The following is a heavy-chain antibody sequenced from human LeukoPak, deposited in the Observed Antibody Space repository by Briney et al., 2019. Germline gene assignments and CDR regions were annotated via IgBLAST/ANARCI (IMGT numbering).Heavy chain of an antibody. Sequence: GGSLRLFCAASGFTFSSYSMNWVRQAPGKGLEWVSYISSSSSTMYYADSVKGRFTVSRDNAKNSLYLQMNSLRAEDTAVYYCARDLCTNTICSFDYWGQGTLVTVSS. CDR3: ARDLCTNTICSFDY. D-gene: IGHD2-2*01. J-gene: IGHJ4*02. CDR1: GFTFSSYS. CDR2: ISSSSSTM. V-gene: IGHV3-48*01.